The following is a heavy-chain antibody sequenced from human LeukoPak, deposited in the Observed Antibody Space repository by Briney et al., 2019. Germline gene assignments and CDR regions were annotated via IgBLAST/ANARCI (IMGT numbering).Heavy chain of an antibody. D-gene: IGHD6-13*01. V-gene: IGHV1-2*02. CDR2: INPINPNSDDI. CDR3: ARGGYSSSLYDY. CDR1: GYTFTAYY. Sequence: ASVRVSCKTSGYTFTAYYMHWVRQAPGQGLEWMGWINPINPNSDDIHYAQKFRGRVTMTRDTSISTAYVVLSSLRADDTAVYYCARGGYSSSLYDYWGQGTLVTVSS. J-gene: IGHJ4*02.